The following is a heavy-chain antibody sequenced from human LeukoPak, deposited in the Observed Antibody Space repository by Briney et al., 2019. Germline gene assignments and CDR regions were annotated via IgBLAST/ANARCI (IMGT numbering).Heavy chain of an antibody. J-gene: IGHJ4*02. V-gene: IGHV1-69*04. Sequence: GSSVKVSCKASGGTFSSYAISWGRQAPGQGLEWMGRIIPIFGIANYAQKFQGRVTITADKSTSTAYMELSSLRSEDTAVYYCARDTAPDYGGNSGPYFDYWGQGTLVTVSS. CDR2: IIPIFGIA. CDR3: ARDTAPDYGGNSGPYFDY. D-gene: IGHD4-23*01. CDR1: GGTFSSYA.